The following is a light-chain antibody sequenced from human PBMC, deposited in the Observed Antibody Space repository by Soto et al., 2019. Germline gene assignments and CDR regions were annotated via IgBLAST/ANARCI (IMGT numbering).Light chain of an antibody. CDR3: QKYNSAPHT. Sequence: DIQMTQSPSSLSASVGDRVTITCRASQGINYYLAWYQQKPGKVPKLLIYAASTLQSGVPSRFSGSGSGTDFTLTISSLQPEDVATYYCQKYNSAPHTFGQGTKLEIK. J-gene: IGKJ2*01. CDR1: QGINYY. V-gene: IGKV1-27*01. CDR2: AAS.